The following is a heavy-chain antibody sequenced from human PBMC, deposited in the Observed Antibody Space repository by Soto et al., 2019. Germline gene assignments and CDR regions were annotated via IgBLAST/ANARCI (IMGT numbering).Heavy chain of an antibody. V-gene: IGHV4-31*03. D-gene: IGHD2-2*01. Sequence: SETLSLTCTVSGGSISSGGYYWSWIRQHPGKGLEWIGYIYYSGSTYYNPSLKSRVTISVDTSKNQFSLKLSSVTAADTAVYYCARRRVVPAAMHYYYYYGMDVWGQGTTVTVSS. CDR3: ARRRVVPAAMHYYYYYGMDV. CDR2: IYYSGST. J-gene: IGHJ6*02. CDR1: GGSISSGGYY.